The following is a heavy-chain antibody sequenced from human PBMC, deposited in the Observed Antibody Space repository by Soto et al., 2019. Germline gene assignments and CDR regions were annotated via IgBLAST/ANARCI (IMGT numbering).Heavy chain of an antibody. CDR3: ARDSRNYYYYMDV. V-gene: IGHV3-48*01. CDR1: GFTFSSYN. Sequence: EVQLVESGGGLVQPGGSLRLSCAASGFTFSSYNMNWVRQAPGKGLGWISDISLSSSTIFYADSVKGRFTTSTDNAKESLYLKMNSLRAEDTAVYYCARDSRNYYYYMDVWGKGTTVTVSS. J-gene: IGHJ6*03. CDR2: ISLSSSTI.